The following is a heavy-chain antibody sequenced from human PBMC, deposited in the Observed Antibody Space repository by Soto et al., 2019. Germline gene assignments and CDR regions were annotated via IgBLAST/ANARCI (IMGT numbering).Heavy chain of an antibody. V-gene: IGHV4-4*02. D-gene: IGHD2-8*01. CDR2: IFHDGTA. CDR1: AVSISSGNW. CDR3: ARLVYDTRLNYMYFDF. J-gene: IGHJ4*02. Sequence: SETLSLTCAVSAVSISSGNWWTWVRQTPQRGLEYIGEIFHDGTANYYPSFERRVAISVDTAKNQFSLKLTSVTAADTAIYFCARLVYDTRLNYMYFDFWGQGALETVSS.